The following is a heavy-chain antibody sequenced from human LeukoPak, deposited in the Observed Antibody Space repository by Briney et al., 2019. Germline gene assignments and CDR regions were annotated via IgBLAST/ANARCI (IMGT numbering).Heavy chain of an antibody. CDR2: IYYSGST. Sequence: SETLSLTCTVSGGSISSYYWSWIRQPPGKGLEWIGYIYYSGSTNYNPSLKSRVTISVDTSKNQFSLKLSSVTAADTAVYYCARPVWFGESNWFDPWGQGTLVTVSS. D-gene: IGHD3-10*01. J-gene: IGHJ5*02. CDR1: GGSISSYY. V-gene: IGHV4-59*08. CDR3: ARPVWFGESNWFDP.